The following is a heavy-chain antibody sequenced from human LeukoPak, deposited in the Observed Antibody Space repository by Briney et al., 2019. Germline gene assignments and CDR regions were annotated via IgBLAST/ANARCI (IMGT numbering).Heavy chain of an antibody. V-gene: IGHV4-39*01. J-gene: IGHJ4*02. Sequence: PSETPALTCTVSGGSISSISYYWGWIRHPPGEGLEWIESIHYSGSTYYNPPLNSRVKISAETSKNQFSLKLRSVTAADKAVYYCASLHNFDLYYWGQGTLVTV. D-gene: IGHD3-9*01. CDR2: IHYSGST. CDR1: GGSISSISYY. CDR3: ASLHNFDLYY.